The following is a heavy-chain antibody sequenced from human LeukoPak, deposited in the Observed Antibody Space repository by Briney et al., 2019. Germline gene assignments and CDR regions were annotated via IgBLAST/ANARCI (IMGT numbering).Heavy chain of an antibody. Sequence: PGGSLRLSCAASGFTFSSYWMSWVRQAPGKGLEWVANITQDGSEKYYVDSVKGRFTISRDNAKSSLYLQMNSLRAEDTAVYYCASLKNSGWGNAFHFWGQGTMVTVSS. D-gene: IGHD6-19*01. CDR3: ASLKNSGWGNAFHF. V-gene: IGHV3-7*01. CDR2: ITQDGSEK. CDR1: GFTFSSYW. J-gene: IGHJ3*01.